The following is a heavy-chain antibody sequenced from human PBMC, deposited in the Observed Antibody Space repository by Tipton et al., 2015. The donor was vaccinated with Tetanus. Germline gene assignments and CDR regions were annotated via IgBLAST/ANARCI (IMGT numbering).Heavy chain of an antibody. CDR1: GSTFREYW. D-gene: IGHD2-8*01. CDR3: VRGGMMYADY. CDR2: MKQDGSEI. J-gene: IGHJ4*02. Sequence: SLRLSCAASGSTFREYWMSWVRQAPGKGLEWVATMKQDGSEIKYVDSVTGRFTISRDNAKNSLYLQLNSLRAEDTAVYYCVRGGMMYADYWGQGTLVTVPS. V-gene: IGHV3-7*03.